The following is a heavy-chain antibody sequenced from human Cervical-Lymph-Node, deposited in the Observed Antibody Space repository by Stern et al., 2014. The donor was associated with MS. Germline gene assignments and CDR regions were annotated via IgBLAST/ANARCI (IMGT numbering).Heavy chain of an antibody. CDR1: GYSFATYW. Sequence: VQLVESGAEVKKPGESLKISCKGSGYSFATYWIGWGCQMPGKGLGWGGIIYPGDSDTRYSPSFQGQVTISADKSISTAYLHWSSLKASDTAMYYCARPGDDTAKYGLDVWGQGTTVTVSS. D-gene: IGHD5-18*01. CDR3: ARPGDDTAKYGLDV. V-gene: IGHV5-51*03. CDR2: IYPGDSDT. J-gene: IGHJ6*02.